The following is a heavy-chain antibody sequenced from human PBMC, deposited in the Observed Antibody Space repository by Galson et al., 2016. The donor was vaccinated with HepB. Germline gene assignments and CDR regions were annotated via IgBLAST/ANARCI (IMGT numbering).Heavy chain of an antibody. Sequence: SLRLSCAASGFSLSTYGVHWVRQAPGKGLEWGGVIAYDGSKKYQADSVKGRFTISRDNSKNTVYLQMNSLRAEDTAVYYCAKDVGSWYLLLSHYFDNWGQGTLVTVSS. CDR2: IAYDGSKK. D-gene: IGHD2-15*01. V-gene: IGHV3-30*18. CDR3: AKDVGSWYLLLSHYFDN. J-gene: IGHJ4*02. CDR1: GFSLSTYG.